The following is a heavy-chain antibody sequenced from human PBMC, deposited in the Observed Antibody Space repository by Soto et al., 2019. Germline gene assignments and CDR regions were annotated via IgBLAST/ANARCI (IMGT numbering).Heavy chain of an antibody. Sequence: EVQLVESGGDLVQPGGSLRLSCAASGFTFSSYDFHWVRXXTGKGLEWVSGIGTAGDTYYAGSXKGRFIMSRENVKNSXXXXXXXXXXXXXXXXXXXXXXXGFDYWGQGTLVTVSS. CDR1: GFTFSSYD. V-gene: IGHV3-13*01. CDR2: IGTAGDT. J-gene: IGHJ4*02. CDR3: XXXXXGFDY.